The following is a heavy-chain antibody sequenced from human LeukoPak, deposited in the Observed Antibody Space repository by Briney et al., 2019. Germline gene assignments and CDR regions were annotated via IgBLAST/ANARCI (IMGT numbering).Heavy chain of an antibody. CDR2: IRYDGSNR. D-gene: IGHD5-18*01. Sequence: GGSLRLSCAASGFSFITYGIHWVRQAPGKGLEWVAFIRYDGSNRFYADSVRGRFTISRDNSKNTVYLQMNSLRAEDTAVYYCAKDFRRYSYGTSHDYWGQGTLVTVSS. CDR1: GFSFITYG. CDR3: AKDFRRYSYGTSHDY. J-gene: IGHJ4*02. V-gene: IGHV3-30*02.